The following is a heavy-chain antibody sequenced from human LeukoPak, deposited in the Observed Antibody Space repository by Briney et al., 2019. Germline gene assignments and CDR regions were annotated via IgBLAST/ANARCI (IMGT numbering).Heavy chain of an antibody. CDR1: GFTFSDYY. D-gene: IGHD3-9*01. V-gene: IGHV3-11*04. CDR2: ISSSGSTI. J-gene: IGHJ5*02. Sequence: GGSLRLSCVASGFTFSDYYMSWIRQAPGKGLEWVSYISSSGSTIYYADSVKGRFTISRDNAKNSLYLQMNSLRAEDTAVYYCARGVRYFDWLLPRGWFDPWGQGTLVTVSS. CDR3: ARGVRYFDWLLPRGWFDP.